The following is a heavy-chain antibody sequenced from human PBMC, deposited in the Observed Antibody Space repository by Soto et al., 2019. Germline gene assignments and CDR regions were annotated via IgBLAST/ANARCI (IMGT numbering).Heavy chain of an antibody. CDR2: ISHSGST. V-gene: IGHV4-34*01. CDR1: GGSFSAYH. CDR3: ARGECSSNYCFTRWALDI. Sequence: SETLSLTCAVSGGSFSAYHWTWIRQTPGEGLEWIGEISHSGSTNYKPSLKSRVTISADPSKKQFSLNLTSMTAADSGVYYCARGECSSNYCFTRWALDIWGQGTVVTVSS. D-gene: IGHD2-2*01. J-gene: IGHJ3*02.